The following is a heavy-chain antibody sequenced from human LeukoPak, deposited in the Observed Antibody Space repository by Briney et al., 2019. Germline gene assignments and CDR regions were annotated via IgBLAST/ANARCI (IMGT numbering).Heavy chain of an antibody. CDR3: VRGPGRGYDNEP. J-gene: IGHJ5*02. CDR2: ISTGGDI. Sequence: SDTLSLTCVVSGGSICNSYCSWARQPPGKELEFIGYISTGGDINYHPSLRSRATMSINPSNNQLSLTLTSVTTADTAVYFCVRGPGRGYDNEPWGQGSLVTVSS. V-gene: IGHV4-4*08. CDR1: GGSICNSY. D-gene: IGHD3-9*01.